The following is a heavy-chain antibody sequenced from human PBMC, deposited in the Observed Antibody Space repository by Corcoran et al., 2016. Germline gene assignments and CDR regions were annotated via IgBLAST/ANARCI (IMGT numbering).Heavy chain of an antibody. CDR2: INPSGGST. J-gene: IGHJ4*02. V-gene: IGHV1-46*01. Sequence: QVQLVQSGAEVKKPGASVKVACKASGYTFTSYYMHWVRQAPGQGLEWMGIINPSGGSTSYAQKFQGRFTMTRDTSTSTVYMELISLRSEDTAGYYCATLPDCSGGSGYSGFGYWGQGTLVTVSS. CDR1: GYTFTSYY. D-gene: IGHD2-15*01. CDR3: ATLPDCSGGSGYSGFGY.